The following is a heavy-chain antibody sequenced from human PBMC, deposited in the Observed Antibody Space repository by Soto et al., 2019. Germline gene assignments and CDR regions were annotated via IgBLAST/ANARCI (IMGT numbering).Heavy chain of an antibody. CDR3: ARLSCSSGGSCPMVYAFDI. CDR1: GFTFSSYS. Sequence: GGSLRLSCAASGFTFSSYSMNWVRQAPGKGLEWVSYISSSSSTIYYADSVKGRFTISRDNAKNSLYLQMNSLRAEDTAVYYCARLSCSSGGSCPMVYAFDIWGQGTMVTVSS. CDR2: ISSSSSTI. J-gene: IGHJ3*02. D-gene: IGHD2-15*01. V-gene: IGHV3-48*01.